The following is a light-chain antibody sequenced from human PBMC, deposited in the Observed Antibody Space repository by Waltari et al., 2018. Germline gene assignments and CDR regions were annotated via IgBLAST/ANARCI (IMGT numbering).Light chain of an antibody. Sequence: EKVMTQSPATPSVSPGEVVTLSCRASQSVSSNVAWYQHRPGQAPRLLIYDASTRASGSPARFSGSWSGTEFTLTISGLQSEDCALYYCQQYNDWHSFGQGTKLEIK. CDR1: QSVSSN. J-gene: IGKJ2*03. CDR3: QQYNDWHS. CDR2: DAS. V-gene: IGKV3-15*01.